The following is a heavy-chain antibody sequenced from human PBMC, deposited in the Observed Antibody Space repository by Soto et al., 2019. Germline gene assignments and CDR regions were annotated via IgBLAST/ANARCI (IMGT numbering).Heavy chain of an antibody. CDR2: ISSSSSTI. D-gene: IGHD3-3*01. Sequence: EVQLVESGGGLVQPGGSLRLSCAASGFTFSSYSMNWVRQAPGKGLEWVSYISSSSSTIYYADSVKGRFTISRDNAKNSLYLQMNSLRDEDTAVYYCARDASRDYDFWSGSNYYGMDVWGQGTTVTVSS. V-gene: IGHV3-48*02. J-gene: IGHJ6*02. CDR3: ARDASRDYDFWSGSNYYGMDV. CDR1: GFTFSSYS.